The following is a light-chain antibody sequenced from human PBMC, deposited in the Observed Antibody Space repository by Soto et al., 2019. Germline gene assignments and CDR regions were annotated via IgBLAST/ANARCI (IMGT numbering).Light chain of an antibody. CDR2: EVT. CDR1: RSDIGGDNY. CDR3: SSFAGSNNYIV. Sequence: QSVLTQPPSASGSPGQSVTISCTGPRSDIGGDNYVSWYQQQPGKAPKLIIYEVTERPSGVPGRFSASKSGDTASLTVTGLRAEDEGVYYCSSFAGSNNYIVFGGGTKVTVL. J-gene: IGLJ2*01. V-gene: IGLV2-8*01.